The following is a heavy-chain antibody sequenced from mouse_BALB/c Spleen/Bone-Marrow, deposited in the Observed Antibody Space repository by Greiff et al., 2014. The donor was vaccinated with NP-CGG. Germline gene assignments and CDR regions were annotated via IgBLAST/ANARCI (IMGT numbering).Heavy chain of an antibody. D-gene: IGHD2-1*01. Sequence: EVQLVESGGVLVQPGGSRKLSCAASGFTFSDYGMAWVRQAPGKGPEWVAFISNLAYSIYYTDTVTGRFTISRENAKNTLYLEMSSLRSEDTAMYYCARETTRGAMDYWGQGTSVTVSS. CDR3: ARETTRGAMDY. CDR1: GFTFSDYG. CDR2: ISNLAYSI. J-gene: IGHJ4*01. V-gene: IGHV5-15*02.